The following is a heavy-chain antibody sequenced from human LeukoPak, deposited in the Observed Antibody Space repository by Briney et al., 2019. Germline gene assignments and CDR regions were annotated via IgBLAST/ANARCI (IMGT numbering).Heavy chain of an antibody. J-gene: IGHJ6*02. CDR2: IYYSGST. CDR1: GGSISSYY. Sequence: TPSETLSLTCTVSGGSISSYYWSWIRQPPGKGLEWIGYIYYSGSTNYNPSLKSRVTISVDTSKNQFSLKLSSVTAADTAVYYCARGRTVPAAMSGYYYYYGMDVWGQGTTVTVSS. CDR3: ARGRTVPAAMSGYYYYYGMDV. V-gene: IGHV4-59*12. D-gene: IGHD2-2*01.